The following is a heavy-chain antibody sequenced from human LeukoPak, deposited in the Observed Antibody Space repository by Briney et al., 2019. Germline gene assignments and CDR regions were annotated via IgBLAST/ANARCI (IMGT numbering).Heavy chain of an antibody. Sequence: GGSLRLSCAASGFTFSSYTMNWVRQAPGKGLEWVSYISGSSSTIYYAGSVKGRFTISRDNAKNSLYLQMNSLRAEDTAVYYCARDGSVLRFLQCWGQGTLVTVSS. D-gene: IGHD3-3*01. J-gene: IGHJ4*02. CDR1: GFTFSSYT. V-gene: IGHV3-48*01. CDR3: ARDGSVLRFLQC. CDR2: ISGSSSTI.